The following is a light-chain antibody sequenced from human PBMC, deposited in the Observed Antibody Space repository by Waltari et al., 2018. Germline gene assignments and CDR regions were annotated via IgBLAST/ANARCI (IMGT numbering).Light chain of an antibody. V-gene: IGLV2-8*01. Sequence: QSALTQPPSASGSPGESVTISCTGTSSDIGAYDYVSWYQQHPGKATKLRIYEVIKRPSGVPDRFSGSKSGNTASLTVSGLQAEDEADYYCCSYAGTNNFYVFGTGTKVTVL. CDR3: CSYAGTNNFYV. CDR1: SSDIGAYDY. J-gene: IGLJ1*01. CDR2: EVI.